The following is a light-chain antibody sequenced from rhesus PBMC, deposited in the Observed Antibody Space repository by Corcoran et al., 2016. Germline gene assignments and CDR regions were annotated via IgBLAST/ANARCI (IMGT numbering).Light chain of an antibody. CDR3: YQHSSGYPDS. CDR1: QSVSSY. Sequence: QVILTQSPATLSLSPGERATLSCRASQSVSSYLAWYQQKPGQAPRLLISGASRRATGIPDRFSGSGSGEDFTLTISSRETEDVGVYHCYQHSSGYPDSFGQGTKVEIK. J-gene: IGKJ2*01. V-gene: IGKV3-10*01. CDR2: GAS.